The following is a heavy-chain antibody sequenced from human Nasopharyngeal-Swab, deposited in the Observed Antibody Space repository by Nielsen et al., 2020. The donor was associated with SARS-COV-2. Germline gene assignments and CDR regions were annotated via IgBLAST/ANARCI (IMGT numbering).Heavy chain of an antibody. D-gene: IGHD1-26*01. CDR3: ARVEAGGEWELLPYYYYYMDV. J-gene: IGHJ6*03. V-gene: IGHV3-30-3*01. CDR2: ISYDGSNK. Sequence: WIRQPPGKGLERVAVISYDGSNKYYADSVKGRFTISRDNSKNTLYPQMNSLRAEDTAVYYCARVEAGGEWELLPYYYYYMDVWGKGTTVTVSS.